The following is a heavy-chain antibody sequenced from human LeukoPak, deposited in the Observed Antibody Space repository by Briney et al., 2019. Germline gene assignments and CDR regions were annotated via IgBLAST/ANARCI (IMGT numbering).Heavy chain of an antibody. CDR3: ARDMGTWELPAY. V-gene: IGHV4-39*07. CDR1: GGSIRSSSDY. Sequence: PSETLSLTCTVSGGSIRSSSDYWGWIRQPPGKGLEWIGSIYYSGSTYYNPSLKGRVTISVDTSKNQFSLKLSSVTAADTAVYYCARDMGTWELPAYWGQGTLVTVSS. CDR2: IYYSGST. J-gene: IGHJ4*02. D-gene: IGHD1-26*01.